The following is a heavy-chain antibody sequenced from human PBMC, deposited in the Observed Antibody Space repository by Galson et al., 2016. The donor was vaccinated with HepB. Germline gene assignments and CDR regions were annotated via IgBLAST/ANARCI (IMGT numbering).Heavy chain of an antibody. CDR3: VSGYTSGI. Sequence: SLRLSCAASGFSFPTYYIDWVRPSPGKGLGWVDSINQDGRARYSVDSSKGRFIISRDNARTSLSLQMNSLRVDDTSRYYCVSGYTSGIWGPGTMVIVSA. J-gene: IGHJ3*02. CDR1: GFSFPTYY. D-gene: IGHD6-25*01. V-gene: IGHV3-7*01. CDR2: INQDGRAR.